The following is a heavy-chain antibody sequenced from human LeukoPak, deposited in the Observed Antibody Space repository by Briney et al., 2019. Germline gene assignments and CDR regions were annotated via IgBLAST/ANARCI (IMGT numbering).Heavy chain of an antibody. CDR1: GGSFSGYY. CDR2: INHSGST. V-gene: IGHV4-34*01. J-gene: IGHJ6*02. Sequence: PSETLSLTCAVYGGSFSGYYWSWIRQPPGKGLEWIGEINHSGSTNYNPSLKSRVTISVDTSKNQFSLKLSSVTAADTAVYYCARRTNYYYYGMDVWGQGTTVTTSS. D-gene: IGHD1-14*01. CDR3: ARRTNYYYYGMDV.